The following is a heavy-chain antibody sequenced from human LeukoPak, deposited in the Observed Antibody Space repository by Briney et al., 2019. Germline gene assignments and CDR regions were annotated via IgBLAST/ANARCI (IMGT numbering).Heavy chain of an antibody. CDR1: GYTFTTYF. CDR2: INPSAVST. D-gene: IGHD1-14*01. V-gene: IGHV1-46*01. Sequence: ASVKVSCKASGYTFTTYFMHWLRQAPGQGLEWMGIINPSAVSTSYAQKFLGRVTVTRDTSTSTVYMELSSLRSEDTAVYYCARGVGTYQTYFDYWGQGTLVTVSS. J-gene: IGHJ4*02. CDR3: ARGVGTYQTYFDY.